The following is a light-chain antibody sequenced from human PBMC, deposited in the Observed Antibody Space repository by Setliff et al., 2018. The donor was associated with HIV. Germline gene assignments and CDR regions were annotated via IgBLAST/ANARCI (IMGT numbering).Light chain of an antibody. Sequence: QSVLTQPPSVSGAPGRQIAVSCTGTSSNIGAGYDVQWYQVVPGSAPKLVIFGSTNRRSGVPDRFSGFKSDTSASLAISWLQADDEGDYYCQSYDTSLGVVFGGGTQLTVL. CDR1: SSNIGAGYD. V-gene: IGLV1-40*01. CDR3: QSYDTSLGVV. J-gene: IGLJ2*01. CDR2: GST.